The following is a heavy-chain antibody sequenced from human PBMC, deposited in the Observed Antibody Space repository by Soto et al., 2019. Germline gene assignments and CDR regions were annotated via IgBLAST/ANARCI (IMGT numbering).Heavy chain of an antibody. CDR1: GGSFSGYY. J-gene: IGHJ6*02. CDR3: ARVQEGKVAAARGDSDYHYGMDV. Sequence: PSETLSLTCAFYGGSFSGYYWSWIRQPPGKGLEWIGEINHSGSTNYNPSLKSRVTISVDTSKNQFSLKLSSVTAADTAVYYCARVQEGKVAAARGDSDYHYGMDVWGQGTTVTVSS. D-gene: IGHD6-13*01. V-gene: IGHV4-34*01. CDR2: INHSGST.